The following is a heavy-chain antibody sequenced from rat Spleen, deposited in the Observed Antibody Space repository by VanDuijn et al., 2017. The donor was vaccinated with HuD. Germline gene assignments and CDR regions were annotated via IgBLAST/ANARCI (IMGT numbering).Heavy chain of an antibody. Sequence: EVQLVESDGGLVQPGRSLKLSCAASGFTFSSNWLNWIRQAPTKGLEWVTTSSSDGGRNFYRDSVKGRFTISRDNAKSSLYLQMDSLRSEDTATYYCARQVTALDYWGQGVMATVSS. D-gene: IGHD1-10*01. CDR2: SSSDGGRN. J-gene: IGHJ2*01. CDR3: ARQVTALDY. V-gene: IGHV5-29*01. CDR1: GFTFSSNW.